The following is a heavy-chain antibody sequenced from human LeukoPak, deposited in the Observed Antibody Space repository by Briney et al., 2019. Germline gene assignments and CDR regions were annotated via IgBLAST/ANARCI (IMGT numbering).Heavy chain of an antibody. CDR2: INTNTGNP. CDR1: GYTFTTYT. J-gene: IGHJ4*02. D-gene: IGHD4-17*01. V-gene: IGHV7-4-1*02. Sequence: ASVKVSCKASGYTFTTYTMNWVRQAPGQGLKWMGWINTNTGNPTYAQGFTGRFVFSLDTSVSTAYLQINSLKAEDTAVYYCARDPPPHDYGEDYWGQGTLVTVSA. CDR3: ARDPPPHDYGEDY.